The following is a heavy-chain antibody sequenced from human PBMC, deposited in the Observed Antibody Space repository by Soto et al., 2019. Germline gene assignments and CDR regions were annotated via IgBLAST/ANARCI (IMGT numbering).Heavy chain of an antibody. Sequence: ASVKVSCKPFGYTFTAYYIHWVRQAPGQGLECVGWVDPRSGATNYAQRFQGRVVMTRDMSVHTVYMELSGLTSDDTAIYYCATDDYGAYAFWGHGTLVTVSS. V-gene: IGHV1-2*02. CDR1: GYTFTAYY. J-gene: IGHJ4*01. CDR2: VDPRSGAT. CDR3: ATDDYGAYAF. D-gene: IGHD4-17*01.